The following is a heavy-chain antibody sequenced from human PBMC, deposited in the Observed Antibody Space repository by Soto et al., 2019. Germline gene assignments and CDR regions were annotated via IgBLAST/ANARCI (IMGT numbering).Heavy chain of an antibody. V-gene: IGHV4-4*07. D-gene: IGHD2-8*02. CDR3: ARGMTPPGAPAWYYFDS. CDR1: GASITGSSY. J-gene: IGHJ4*02. Sequence: QVQLQESGPGLMKPSETLSLTCTVSGASITGSSYWSWIRQPAGEGLEWIGRFTPSGTTNYNPSLRSRLTMSADVSKNQFSLRLTSVTAADTALYYCARGMTPPGAPAWYYFDSWGQGTLVTVSS. CDR2: FTPSGTT.